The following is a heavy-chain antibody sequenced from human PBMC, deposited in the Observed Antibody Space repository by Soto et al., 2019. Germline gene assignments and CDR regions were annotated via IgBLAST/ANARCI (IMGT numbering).Heavy chain of an antibody. CDR1: GFTFSSYA. Sequence: GGSLRLSCAASGFTFSSYAMSWVRQAPGKGLEWVSAISGSGGSTYYADSVKGRFTISRDNSKNTLYLQMNSLRAEDTAVYYCAKGYSSSWYSGMDVWGQGTTVTVSS. D-gene: IGHD6-13*01. J-gene: IGHJ6*02. CDR3: AKGYSSSWYSGMDV. CDR2: ISGSGGST. V-gene: IGHV3-23*01.